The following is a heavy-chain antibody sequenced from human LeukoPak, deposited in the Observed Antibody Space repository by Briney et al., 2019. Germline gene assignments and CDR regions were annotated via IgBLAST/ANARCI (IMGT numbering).Heavy chain of an antibody. V-gene: IGHV3-23*01. D-gene: IGHD5-18*01. Sequence: GGSLRLSCAASGFTFSSYAMSWVRQAPGRGLEWVSAISGSGGSTYYADSVKARFTISRDNSKNTLYLQMNSLRAEDTGVYYCAKDWRGYSYGSDAFDIWGQGTMVTVSS. J-gene: IGHJ3*02. CDR3: AKDWRGYSYGSDAFDI. CDR2: ISGSGGST. CDR1: GFTFSSYA.